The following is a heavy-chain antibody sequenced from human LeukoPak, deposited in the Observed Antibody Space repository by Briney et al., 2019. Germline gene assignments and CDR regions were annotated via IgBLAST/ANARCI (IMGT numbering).Heavy chain of an antibody. J-gene: IGHJ4*02. Sequence: PGGSLRLSCAASGFRVNNYGIHWVRQSPGKGLEWVAVTWYDGSNKYYADSVRDRFTVSRDNSKNTVYLQMNSLRVEDTAVYYCVKDEVYLDSGGYPTPDTTLDYWGQGTLVTVSS. V-gene: IGHV3-33*06. CDR1: GFRVNNYG. CDR3: VKDEVYLDSGGYPTPDTTLDY. CDR2: TWYDGSNK. D-gene: IGHD3-22*01.